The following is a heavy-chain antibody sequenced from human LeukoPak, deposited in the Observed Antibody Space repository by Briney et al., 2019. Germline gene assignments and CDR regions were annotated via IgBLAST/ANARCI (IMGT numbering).Heavy chain of an antibody. CDR2: IYDTGNT. CDR3: ASGETGSTLGGY. J-gene: IGHJ4*02. CDR1: GGPLSAYY. Sequence: SETLSLTCTVSGGPLSAYYWTWIRQPPGKGLEWISYIYDTGNTNYNPSLKSRVTISVDTSKNQFSLKLTSVTAADTAVYYCASGETGSTLGGYWGQATLVTVSS. D-gene: IGHD1-1*01. V-gene: IGHV4-59*01.